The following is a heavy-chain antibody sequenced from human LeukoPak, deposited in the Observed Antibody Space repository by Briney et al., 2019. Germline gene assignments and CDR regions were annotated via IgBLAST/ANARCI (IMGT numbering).Heavy chain of an antibody. Sequence: PSETLSLTCAVYGGSFSGYYWSWIRQPPGKGLEWIGEINHSGSTNYNPSLKSRVTISVDTSKNQFSLKLSSVTAADTAVYYCARRDYYDSSGYYHWGQGTLVTVSS. V-gene: IGHV4-34*01. J-gene: IGHJ5*02. CDR3: ARRDYYDSSGYYH. D-gene: IGHD3-22*01. CDR2: INHSGST. CDR1: GGSFSGYY.